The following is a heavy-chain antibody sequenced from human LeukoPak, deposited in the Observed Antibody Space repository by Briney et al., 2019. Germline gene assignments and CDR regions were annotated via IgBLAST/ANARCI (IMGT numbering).Heavy chain of an antibody. Sequence: GGSLRLSCAASGFTFRDYTMNWVRQAPGKGLEWVSTISVGGGDTFYSDSVKGRFTISRDNSKNTVFLQMNSLRAEDTAVYYCAKGLLYSGSFYGDNFDSWGQGALVTVSS. CDR3: AKGLLYSGSFYGDNFDS. D-gene: IGHD1-26*01. V-gene: IGHV3-23*01. CDR1: GFTFRDYT. CDR2: ISVGGGDT. J-gene: IGHJ4*02.